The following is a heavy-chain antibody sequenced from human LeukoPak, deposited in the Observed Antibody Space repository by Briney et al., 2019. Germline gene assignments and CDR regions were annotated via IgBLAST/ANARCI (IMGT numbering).Heavy chain of an antibody. Sequence: GGSLRLSCATSGFSFSNAWMNWVRQAPGKGPEWVSGISGFGGSTYYAPSVKDRFAISRDNSGNALFLRLTNLRVGDSALYYCARRGGSSWSSFDFWGQGTWVGVSS. V-gene: IGHV3-23*01. CDR1: GFSFSNAW. J-gene: IGHJ4*02. CDR3: ARRGGSSWSSFDF. CDR2: ISGFGGST. D-gene: IGHD6-13*01.